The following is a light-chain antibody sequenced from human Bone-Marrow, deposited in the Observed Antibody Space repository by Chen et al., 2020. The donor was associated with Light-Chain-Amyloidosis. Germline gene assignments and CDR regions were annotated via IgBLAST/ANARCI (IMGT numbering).Light chain of an antibody. CDR2: DDS. J-gene: IGLJ3*02. CDR3: QVWDRSSDRPV. Sequence: SYVLTQPSSVSVAPGQTATIACGGNNIGSTSVHWYQQTPGQAPLLFVYDDSDRPSGIPERLSGSNSGNTTTLTISRVEAGEEADYYCQVWDRSSDRPVFGGGTKLTVL. V-gene: IGLV3-21*02. CDR1: NIGSTS.